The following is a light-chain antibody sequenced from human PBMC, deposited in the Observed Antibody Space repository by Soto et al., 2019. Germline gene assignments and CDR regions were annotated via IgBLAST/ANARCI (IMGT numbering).Light chain of an antibody. CDR1: HSISSW. V-gene: IGKV1-5*01. J-gene: IGKJ1*01. Sequence: DIQMTQSPPTLSASVGDRVTITCRASHSISSWLAWYQQRPGKAPNLLIYDVSSLESGIPSRFSGSGSGTEFTLTISSLQPDDFATYYCQQYNNYPWTFGQGTKVEIK. CDR2: DVS. CDR3: QQYNNYPWT.